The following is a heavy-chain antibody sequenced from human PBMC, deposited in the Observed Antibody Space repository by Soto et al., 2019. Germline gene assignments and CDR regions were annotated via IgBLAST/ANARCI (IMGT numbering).Heavy chain of an antibody. CDR1: GGSFSGYY. CDR3: ARVDGSGRYSGFDY. D-gene: IGHD3-10*01. J-gene: IGHJ4*02. V-gene: IGHV4-34*01. CDR2: INHSGST. Sequence: QVQLQQWGAGLLKPSETLSLTCAVYGGSFSGYYWSWIRQPPGKGLEWIGEINHSGSTNYNPSLKSRVTISVDTSKNQFPLKLSSVTAADTAVYYCARVDGSGRYSGFDYWGQGTLVTVSS.